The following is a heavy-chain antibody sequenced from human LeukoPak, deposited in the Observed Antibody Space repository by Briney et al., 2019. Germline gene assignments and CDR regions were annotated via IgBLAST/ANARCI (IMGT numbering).Heavy chain of an antibody. Sequence: ASVKVSCKASGGTFTIYAISWVRHAPGQGVEWMGRIIPILGIANYAQKFQRRVTITADKSTSTAYMQLSSLRSEDTAVYYCAGVRDGYNFWFDPWGQGTLVTVSS. CDR1: GGTFTIYA. CDR2: IIPILGIA. J-gene: IGHJ5*02. D-gene: IGHD5-24*01. CDR3: AGVRDGYNFWFDP. V-gene: IGHV1-69*04.